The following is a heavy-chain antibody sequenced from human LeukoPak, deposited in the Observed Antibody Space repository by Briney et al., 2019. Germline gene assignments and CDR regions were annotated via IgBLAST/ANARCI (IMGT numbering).Heavy chain of an antibody. CDR3: ARDDVDTAMAGGRAFDI. V-gene: IGHV3-21*01. Sequence: GGSMRLSCAASGFTFSAYNMNWVRRTPGKGLEWVSSITTSSSYMFYADSVRGRFTISRDNAENSLYLQMNSLRAEDTAVYYCARDDVDTAMAGGRAFDIWGQGTMVTVSS. J-gene: IGHJ3*02. CDR2: ITTSSSYM. D-gene: IGHD5-18*01. CDR1: GFTFSAYN.